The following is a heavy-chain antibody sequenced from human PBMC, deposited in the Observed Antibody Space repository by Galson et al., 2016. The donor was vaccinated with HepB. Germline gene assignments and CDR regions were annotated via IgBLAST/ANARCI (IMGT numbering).Heavy chain of an antibody. V-gene: IGHV1-3*01. D-gene: IGHD3-16*01. CDR3: PRAGYYDESGYHTGLDY. CDR1: GYTFKTYA. Sequence: SVKVSCKASGYTFKTYAFHWVRQAPGQGLECMGWINAGNGITKSSQNFQGRVTITRDTTASTVYMELSSLRPDDTAVYYCPRAGYYDESGYHTGLDYWGQGTRVTVAS. J-gene: IGHJ4*02. CDR2: INAGNGIT.